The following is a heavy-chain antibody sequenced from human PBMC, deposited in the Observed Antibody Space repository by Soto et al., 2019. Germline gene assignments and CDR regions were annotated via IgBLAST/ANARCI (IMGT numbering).Heavy chain of an antibody. Sequence: LSLTCAVSGGSISSTTYYWAWIRQPPGKGLEWVGTIYYSGATYYNPSLKSRLTISVDTSKNQFSLRLSSVTAADTAMYYCARYYDTSNRPYFHHWGQGTRVTVSS. V-gene: IGHV4-39*01. J-gene: IGHJ1*01. CDR2: IYYSGAT. CDR3: ARYYDTSNRPYFHH. CDR1: GGSISSTTYY. D-gene: IGHD3-22*01.